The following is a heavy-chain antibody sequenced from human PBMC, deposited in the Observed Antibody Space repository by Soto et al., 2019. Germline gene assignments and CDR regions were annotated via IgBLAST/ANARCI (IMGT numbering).Heavy chain of an antibody. CDR3: ATSVGATDFDY. CDR1: GGSISSSGYY. D-gene: IGHD1-26*01. Sequence: SETLSLTCTVSGGSISSSGYYWTWIRQHPGKGLEWIGYIYNAESTQYNPSLKSRVTISVHTSKNQFSLDLRSVTAADTAVYYCATSVGATDFDYRGPGTLVPVSP. V-gene: IGHV4-31*03. CDR2: IYNAEST. J-gene: IGHJ4*02.